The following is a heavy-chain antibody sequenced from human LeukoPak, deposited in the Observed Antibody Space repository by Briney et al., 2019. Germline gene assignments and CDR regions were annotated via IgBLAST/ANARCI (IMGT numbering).Heavy chain of an antibody. D-gene: IGHD2-2*01. J-gene: IGHJ4*02. Sequence: PGGSLRLSCTASGFTFRNHWMTWVRQAPGKGLEWVSAISGSGGSTYYADSVKGRFTISRDNSKNTLYLQMNSLRAEDTAVYYCATDCSSTSCHQGLFDYWGQGTLVTVSS. CDR1: GFTFRNHW. CDR2: ISGSGGST. V-gene: IGHV3-23*01. CDR3: ATDCSSTSCHQGLFDY.